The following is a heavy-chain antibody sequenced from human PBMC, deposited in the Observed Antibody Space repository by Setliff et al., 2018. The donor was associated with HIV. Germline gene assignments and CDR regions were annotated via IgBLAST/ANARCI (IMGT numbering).Heavy chain of an antibody. Sequence: ASVKVSCKVSSSILTQFSMHWVRQAPGKGLEWMGASDPQYDETIYAQRFQGRGTLTEDTSTKTPYMALINLKSEDTAVYYCARDVATYYYDSSGYRFDYWGQGTLVTVSS. J-gene: IGHJ4*02. CDR1: SSILTQFS. V-gene: IGHV1-24*01. D-gene: IGHD3-22*01. CDR3: ARDVATYYYDSSGYRFDY. CDR2: SDPQYDET.